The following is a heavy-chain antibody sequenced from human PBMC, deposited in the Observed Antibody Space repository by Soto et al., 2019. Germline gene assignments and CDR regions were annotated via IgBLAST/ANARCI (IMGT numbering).Heavy chain of an antibody. D-gene: IGHD6-13*01. CDR2: IWYDGSNK. CDR3: ARDNIADPSFDY. CDR1: GFTFSSYG. Sequence: PGGSLRLSCAASGFTFSSYGMHWVRQAPGKGLEWVAVIWYDGSNKYYADSVKGRFTISRDNSKNTLYLQMNSLRAEDTAVYYCARDNIADPSFDYWGQGTLVTVSS. V-gene: IGHV3-33*01. J-gene: IGHJ4*02.